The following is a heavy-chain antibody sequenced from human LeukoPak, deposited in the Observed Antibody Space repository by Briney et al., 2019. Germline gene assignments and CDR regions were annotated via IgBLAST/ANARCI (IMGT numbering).Heavy chain of an antibody. CDR1: GFTYSNHA. V-gene: IGHV3-23*01. J-gene: IGHJ4*02. D-gene: IGHD7-27*01. CDR3: AGDDHWGWDK. Sequence: PGGSLRLSCAASGFTYSNHAMSWVRQAPGKGLEWVSAISSNGANTHYADSVKGRFTTYRDNSKSTVYLQMNSLRAEDTAIYYCAGDDHWGWDKWGRGTLVTVSS. CDR2: ISSNGANT.